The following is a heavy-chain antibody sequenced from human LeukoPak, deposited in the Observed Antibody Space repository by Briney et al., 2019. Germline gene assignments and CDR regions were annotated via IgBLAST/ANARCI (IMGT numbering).Heavy chain of an antibody. CDR3: VRAYYYDSSGYWVRAFDI. D-gene: IGHD3-22*01. V-gene: IGHV4-30-2*01. CDR1: GGSIGSGGYS. CDR2: MYHSGTT. Sequence: PSQTLSLTCAVSGGSIGSGGYSWSWIRQPPGKGLEWIGYMYHSGTTHYNPSLKSRVTISVDRSKNQFSLKLSSVTAADTAVYYCVRAYYYDSSGYWVRAFDIWGQGTMVTVSS. J-gene: IGHJ3*02.